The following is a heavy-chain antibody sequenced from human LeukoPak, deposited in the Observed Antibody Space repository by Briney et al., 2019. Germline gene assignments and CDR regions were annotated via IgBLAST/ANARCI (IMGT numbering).Heavy chain of an antibody. CDR3: AKNNYHYDFLTGLDY. CDR1: GFTFSSYA. Sequence: PGGSLRLSCAASGFTFSSYAMSWVRQAPGKGLEWVSAISGSGGSTYYADSVKGRFTISRDNSKNTLYLQMNSLRAEDTAVYYCAKNNYHYDFLTGLDYWGQGTLVTVSS. D-gene: IGHD3-9*01. V-gene: IGHV3-23*01. J-gene: IGHJ4*02. CDR2: ISGSGGST.